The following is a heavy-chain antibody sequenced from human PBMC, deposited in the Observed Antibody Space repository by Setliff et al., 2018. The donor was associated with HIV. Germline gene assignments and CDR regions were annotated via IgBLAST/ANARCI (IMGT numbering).Heavy chain of an antibody. J-gene: IGHJ1*01. D-gene: IGHD3-22*01. V-gene: IGHV1-24*01. Sequence: ASVKVSCKVSGYSLTDLSIHWVRQAPGKGLEWMRGFDPEDGETVYAQKLQGRVTMTEDTSTDTAYMELSSLRSEDTAMYYCATIRAYYYDSSGQEYFQYWGHGTLVTVSS. CDR1: GYSLTDLS. CDR2: FDPEDGET. CDR3: ATIRAYYYDSSGQEYFQY.